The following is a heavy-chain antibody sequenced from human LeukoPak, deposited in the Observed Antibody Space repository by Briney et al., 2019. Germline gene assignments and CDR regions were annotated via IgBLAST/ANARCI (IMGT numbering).Heavy chain of an antibody. Sequence: GGSLRLSCAASGFTVSSNYMSWVRQAPGKGLEGVSVIYSGGSTYYADSVKGRFTISRDNSKNTLYLQMNSLRAEDTAVYYCARGGPVRFLEWDRAFDIWGQGTMVTVSS. CDR2: IYSGGST. CDR3: ARGGPVRFLEWDRAFDI. CDR1: GFTVSSNY. J-gene: IGHJ3*02. D-gene: IGHD3-3*01. V-gene: IGHV3-53*01.